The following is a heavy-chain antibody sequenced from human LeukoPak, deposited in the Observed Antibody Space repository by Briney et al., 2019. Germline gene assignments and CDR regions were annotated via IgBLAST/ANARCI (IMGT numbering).Heavy chain of an antibody. D-gene: IGHD3-10*01. Sequence: ASVKVSCKASGYTFTSYDINWVRQATGQGLEWMGWISAYNGKTNYAQKVQGRLTMTTDTFTSTAYMELRSLRSDDTAVYFCTRDDSMIRGASYYYGMDVWGQGTTVTVSS. CDR1: GYTFTSYD. V-gene: IGHV1-18*01. CDR2: ISAYNGKT. CDR3: TRDDSMIRGASYYYGMDV. J-gene: IGHJ6*02.